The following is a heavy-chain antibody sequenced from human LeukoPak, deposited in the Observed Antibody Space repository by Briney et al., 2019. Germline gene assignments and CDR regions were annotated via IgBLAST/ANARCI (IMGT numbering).Heavy chain of an antibody. CDR2: ISSSSSYI. J-gene: IGHJ4*02. Sequence: GGSLRLSCAASGFTFSSYSMDWVRQAPGKGLEWVSSISSSSSYIYYADSVKGRFTISRDNAKNSLYLQMNSLRAEDTAVYYCARVKEQWLVDYWGQGTLVTVSS. D-gene: IGHD6-19*01. CDR1: GFTFSSYS. V-gene: IGHV3-21*04. CDR3: ARVKEQWLVDY.